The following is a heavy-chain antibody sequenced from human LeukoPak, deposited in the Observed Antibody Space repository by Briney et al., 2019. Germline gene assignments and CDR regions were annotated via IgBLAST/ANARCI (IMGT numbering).Heavy chain of an antibody. J-gene: IGHJ6*03. Sequence: GGSLGLSCAASGFTFSSYCMNWVRQAPGKGLEWVSSISSSSSYIYYADSVKGRFTISRDNAKNSLYLQMNSLRAEDTAVYYCARDRPDCSSTSCYGDYMDVWGKGTTVTVSS. CDR1: GFTFSSYC. CDR3: ARDRPDCSSTSCYGDYMDV. CDR2: ISSSSSYI. D-gene: IGHD2-2*01. V-gene: IGHV3-21*01.